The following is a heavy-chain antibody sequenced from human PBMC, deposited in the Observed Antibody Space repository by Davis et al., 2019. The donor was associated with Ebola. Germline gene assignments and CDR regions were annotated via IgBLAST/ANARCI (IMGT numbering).Heavy chain of an antibody. CDR3: TREGPSEFSIYYFDY. CDR2: IRIKAYGGTT. V-gene: IGHV3-49*04. CDR1: GFTFGDYA. J-gene: IGHJ4*02. Sequence: GGSLRLSCTASGFTFGDYAMSWVRQAPGKGLEWVGFIRIKAYGGTTEYAASVKGRFTISRDDSKSIAYLQMNSLKTEDTAVYYCTREGPSEFSIYYFDYWGQGTLVTVSS. D-gene: IGHD3-16*02.